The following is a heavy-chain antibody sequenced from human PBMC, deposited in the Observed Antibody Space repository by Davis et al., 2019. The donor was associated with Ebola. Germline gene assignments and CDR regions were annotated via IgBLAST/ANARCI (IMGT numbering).Heavy chain of an antibody. CDR2: ISGSGGST. Sequence: GESLKISCAASGFTFSSYAMSWVRQAPGKGLEWVSAISGSGGSTYYADSVKGRFTISRDNAKNSLYLQMNSLRAEDTAVYYCASERITIFGGAPMDVWGQGTTVTVSS. CDR3: ASERITIFGGAPMDV. V-gene: IGHV3-23*01. J-gene: IGHJ6*02. CDR1: GFTFSSYA. D-gene: IGHD3-3*01.